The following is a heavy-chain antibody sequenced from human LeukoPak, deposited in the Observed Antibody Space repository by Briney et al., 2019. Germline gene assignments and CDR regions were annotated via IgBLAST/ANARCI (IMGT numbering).Heavy chain of an antibody. Sequence: GESLKISCKGSGYSFTSYWIGWVRQMPGKGLEWMGIIYPGDSDTRYSPSFQGQVTISADKSISTAYLQWSSLKASDTAMYYCARRTTGYDSSQDAFDIWGQGTMVTVSS. J-gene: IGHJ3*02. CDR2: IYPGDSDT. CDR1: GYSFTSYW. D-gene: IGHD3-22*01. V-gene: IGHV5-51*01. CDR3: ARRTTGYDSSQDAFDI.